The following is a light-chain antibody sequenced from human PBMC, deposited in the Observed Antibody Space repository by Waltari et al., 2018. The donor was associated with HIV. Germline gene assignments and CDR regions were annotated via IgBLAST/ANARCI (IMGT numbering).Light chain of an antibody. V-gene: IGKV1-5*03. CDR1: QNVGAW. CDR2: KAT. Sequence: DIHMSQSPPTLTASIGDRVNITCRASQNVGAWLAWYQQKPGEAPNLLIYKATNVEGGVPSRCSGSASGTDFTLTIDSLHPDDFATYYCHQYSDYLGSFGQGTKVEVK. CDR3: HQYSDYLGS. J-gene: IGKJ1*01.